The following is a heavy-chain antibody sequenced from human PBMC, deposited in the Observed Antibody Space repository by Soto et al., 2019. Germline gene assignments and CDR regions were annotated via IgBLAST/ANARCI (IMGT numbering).Heavy chain of an antibody. CDR1: GYSFTSYW. CDR3: ARHLGQSRDGYNPSYYYYGMDV. Sequence: GESLKISCKGSGYSFTSYWIGWVRQMPGKGLEWKGIIYPGDSDTRYSPSFQGQVTISADKSISTAYLQWSSLKASDTAMYYCARHLGQSRDGYNPSYYYYGMDVWGQGTTVTVSS. CDR2: IYPGDSDT. V-gene: IGHV5-51*01. D-gene: IGHD5-12*01. J-gene: IGHJ6*02.